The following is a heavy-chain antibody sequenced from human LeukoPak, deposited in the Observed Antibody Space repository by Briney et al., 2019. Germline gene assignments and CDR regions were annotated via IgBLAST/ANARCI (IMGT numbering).Heavy chain of an antibody. V-gene: IGHV4-39*01. CDR3: ASQPYYDILTGYSHFDY. CDR1: GGSFSGYY. Sequence: SETLSLTCAVYGGSFSGYYWGWIRQPPGKGLEWIGSIYYSGNTYYNPSLKSRVTISVDTSKNQFSLKLSSVTAADTAVYYCASQPYYDILTGYSHFDYWGQGTLVTVSS. J-gene: IGHJ4*02. D-gene: IGHD3-9*01. CDR2: IYYSGNT.